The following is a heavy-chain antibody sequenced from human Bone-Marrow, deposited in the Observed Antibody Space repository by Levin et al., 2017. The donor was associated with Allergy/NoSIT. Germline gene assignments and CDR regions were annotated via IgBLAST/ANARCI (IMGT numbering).Heavy chain of an antibody. D-gene: IGHD2-15*01. CDR2: INDGGDNT. CDR1: GFTFSNYA. CDR3: AKGYCSGGTCFPPYYDRPFDY. J-gene: IGHJ4*02. V-gene: IGHV3-23*01. Sequence: ASVKVSCAASGFTFSNYAMGWVRQASGKRLEWVSTINDGGDNTYYADSVKGRFTISRDNSKNTLSLQMNSLRAEDTAVYYCAKGYCSGGTCFPPYYDRPFDYWGQGTLVTVSS.